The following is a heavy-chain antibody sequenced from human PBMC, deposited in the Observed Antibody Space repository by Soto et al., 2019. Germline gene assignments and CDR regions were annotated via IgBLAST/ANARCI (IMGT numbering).Heavy chain of an antibody. V-gene: IGHV3-11*01. J-gene: IGHJ6*02. Sequence: QVQLVESGGGLVKPGGSLRLSCAASGFTFSDYNMSWIRQAPGKGLEWVSYISSSGSTIYYADSVKGRFTISRDNAKNSLYLQMNSLRAEDTAVYYCARLDGNSYDSSGYYYYYYGMDVWGQGTTVTVSS. D-gene: IGHD3-22*01. CDR3: ARLDGNSYDSSGYYYYYYGMDV. CDR1: GFTFSDYN. CDR2: ISSSGSTI.